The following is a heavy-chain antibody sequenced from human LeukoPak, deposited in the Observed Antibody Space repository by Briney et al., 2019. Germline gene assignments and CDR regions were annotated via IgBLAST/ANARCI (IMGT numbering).Heavy chain of an antibody. J-gene: IGHJ6*03. CDR3: ARVWREGTYYYSSGAMDV. D-gene: IGHD3-10*01. V-gene: IGHV4-38-2*02. CDR2: IYHSGST. CDR1: GYSISSGYY. Sequence: SETLSLTCTVSGYSISSGYYWGWVRQPPGKGLEWIGNIYHSGSTYYNPSLKSRVTTSVDTSKNQFSLKLSSVTAADTAVYYCARVWREGTYYYSSGAMDVWGKGTTVTISS.